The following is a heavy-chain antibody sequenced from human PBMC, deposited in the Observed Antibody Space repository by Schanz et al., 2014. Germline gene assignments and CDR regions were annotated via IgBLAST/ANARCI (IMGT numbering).Heavy chain of an antibody. D-gene: IGHD4-17*01. CDR2: INSVGSNT. CDR1: GFNFSDYA. V-gene: IGHV3-74*02. CDR3: ARKMKLGVYGGKGHDSLDI. Sequence: EVHLLESGGGLVPPGGSLRLSCAASGFNFSDYAMCWVRQAPGKGLVWVARINSVGSNTDYADSVTGRFTISRDNAKNTLYLQMNTLRAEDTAVYYCARKMKLGVYGGKGHDSLDIWGQGTMVTVSS. J-gene: IGHJ3*02.